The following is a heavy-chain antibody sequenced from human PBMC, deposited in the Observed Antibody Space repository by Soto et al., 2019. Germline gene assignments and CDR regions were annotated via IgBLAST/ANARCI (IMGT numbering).Heavy chain of an antibody. J-gene: IGHJ6*03. D-gene: IGHD3-16*02. CDR2: ISSSSSYI. Sequence: GGSLRLSCAASGFTFSSYSMNWVRQAPGKGLEWVSSISSSSSYIYYADSVKGRFTISRDNAKNSLYLQMNSLRAEDTAVYYCARGELSPLYYYYYMDVWGKGTTVTVSS. V-gene: IGHV3-21*04. CDR3: ARGELSPLYYYYYMDV. CDR1: GFTFSSYS.